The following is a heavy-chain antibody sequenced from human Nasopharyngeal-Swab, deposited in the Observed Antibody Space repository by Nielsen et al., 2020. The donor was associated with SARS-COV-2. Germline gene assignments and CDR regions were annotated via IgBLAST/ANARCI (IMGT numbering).Heavy chain of an antibody. Sequence: GESLKISCAASGFTFSSYSMNWVRQAPGKGLEWVSYISSSSSTIYYADSVKGRFTISRDNAKNSLYLQMNSLRAEDTAMYYCAREVPHYYDSSGYSDWGQGTLVTVSS. CDR1: GFTFSSYS. J-gene: IGHJ4*02. D-gene: IGHD3-22*01. CDR3: AREVPHYYDSSGYSD. V-gene: IGHV3-48*01. CDR2: ISSSSSTI.